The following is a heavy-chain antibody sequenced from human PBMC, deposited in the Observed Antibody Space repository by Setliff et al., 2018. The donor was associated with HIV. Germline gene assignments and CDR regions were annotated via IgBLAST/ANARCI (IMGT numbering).Heavy chain of an antibody. D-gene: IGHD1-7*01. Sequence: SETLSLTCAVYGGSVSGYYWSWIRQPPGKGLEWIGEIDHSGSANYNPSLKSRVTISVDTSKNQFSLKLSSVTAADTAVYYCARDRSNWNYGKNYMDVWGKGTTVTVSS. V-gene: IGHV4-34*01. CDR2: IDHSGSA. CDR3: ARDRSNWNYGKNYMDV. J-gene: IGHJ6*03. CDR1: GGSVSGYY.